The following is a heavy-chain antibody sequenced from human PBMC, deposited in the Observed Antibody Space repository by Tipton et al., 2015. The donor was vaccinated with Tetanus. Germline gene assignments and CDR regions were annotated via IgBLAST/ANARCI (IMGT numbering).Heavy chain of an antibody. CDR3: ARDSDPLRYSSGWCVFDY. CDR2: ISWNSGSI. Sequence: SLRLSCAASGFTFDDYAMHWVRQAPGKGLEWVSGISWNSGSIGYADSVKGRFTISRDNAKNSLYLQMNSLRAEDTAVYYCARDSDPLRYSSGWCVFDYWGQGTLVTVSS. CDR1: GFTFDDYA. V-gene: IGHV3-9*01. J-gene: IGHJ4*02. D-gene: IGHD6-19*01.